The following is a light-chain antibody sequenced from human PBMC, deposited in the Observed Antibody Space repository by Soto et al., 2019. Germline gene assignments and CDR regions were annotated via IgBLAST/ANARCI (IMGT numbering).Light chain of an antibody. Sequence: EIVLTQSPGTLSLSPGERATLSCRASQSVSSYYLAWYQQKPGQAPRLLIYAASSRATGIPDRFSGGGSGTDFTLTISRLEPEDFEVYYCQQYRISHLNFGGGTKVDIX. V-gene: IGKV3-20*01. CDR2: AAS. CDR3: QQYRISHLN. CDR1: QSVSSYY. J-gene: IGKJ4*01.